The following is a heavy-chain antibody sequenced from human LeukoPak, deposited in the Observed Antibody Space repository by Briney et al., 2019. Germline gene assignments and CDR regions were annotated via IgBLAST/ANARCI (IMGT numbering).Heavy chain of an antibody. CDR3: SCGSGSYYKKGGDDY. D-gene: IGHD3-10*01. CDR2: ISAYNGNT. V-gene: IGHV1-18*01. J-gene: IGHJ4*02. Sequence: ASVKVSCKAPGYTFTSYGISWVRQAPGQGLEWMGWISAYNGNTNYAQKLQGRVTMTTDTSTSTAYMELSSLRSEDTAVYYCSCGSGSYYKKGGDDYWGQGTLVTASS. CDR1: GYTFTSYG.